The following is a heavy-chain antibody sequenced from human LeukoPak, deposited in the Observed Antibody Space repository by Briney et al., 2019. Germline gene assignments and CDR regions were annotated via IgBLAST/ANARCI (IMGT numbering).Heavy chain of an antibody. Sequence: PSETLSLTCIVSGGSISSSSYYWGWNRQPPGKGVEWIGSIYYSGSTYYTPSLKSRVTISVDTSKNQFSLKLSSVTAADTAVYYCARHGCGSRRCGFDYWGQGTLVTVSS. D-gene: IGHD2-15*01. J-gene: IGHJ4*02. CDR1: GGSISSSSYY. CDR2: IYYSGST. V-gene: IGHV4-39*01. CDR3: ARHGCGSRRCGFDY.